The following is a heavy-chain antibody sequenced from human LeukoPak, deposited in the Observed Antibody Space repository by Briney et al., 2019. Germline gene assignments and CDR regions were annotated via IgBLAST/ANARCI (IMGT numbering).Heavy chain of an antibody. J-gene: IGHJ4*02. D-gene: IGHD3-3*01. V-gene: IGHV3-23*01. Sequence: QPGGSLRLSCAASGFTFSNYAMSWVRQAPGKGLEWVSSITGSGGSTYYADPVKGRFTISRDNSKNTLYLQMSSLRAEDTAVYYCAKDKGDFWSGHHYWGQGTLVTVSS. CDR3: AKDKGDFWSGHHY. CDR2: ITGSGGST. CDR1: GFTFSNYA.